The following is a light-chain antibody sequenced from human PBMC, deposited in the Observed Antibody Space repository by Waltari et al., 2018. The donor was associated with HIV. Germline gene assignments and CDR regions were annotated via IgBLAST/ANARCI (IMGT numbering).Light chain of an antibody. Sequence: SFELTQPPSVSVSPGQTARLTCSGDALTRQYTYWYRQKPGQAPVVVIYKDTERPSGIPQRLTGSISGTTVTFNISVLQAEDGADYYCQSADTSGTRVFASGTKVTVL. CDR2: KDT. V-gene: IGLV3-25*03. J-gene: IGLJ1*01. CDR3: QSADTSGTRV. CDR1: ALTRQY.